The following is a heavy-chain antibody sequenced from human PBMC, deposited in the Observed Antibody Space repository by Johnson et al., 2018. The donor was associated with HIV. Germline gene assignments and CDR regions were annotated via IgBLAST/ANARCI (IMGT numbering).Heavy chain of an antibody. CDR1: GFTFSSYW. J-gene: IGHJ3*02. CDR3: ARSYYDSSGYYHDAFDI. V-gene: IGHV3-7*03. CDR2: IKEDGSEK. D-gene: IGHD3-22*01. Sequence: VQLVESGGGLVQPGGSLRLSCVVSGFTFSSYWMSWVRQAPGKGLEWVANIKEDGSEKYYVDSVKGRFTISRDNAKNSLYLQMNSLRAEDTALYYCARSYYDSSGYYHDAFDIWGQGTMVTVSS.